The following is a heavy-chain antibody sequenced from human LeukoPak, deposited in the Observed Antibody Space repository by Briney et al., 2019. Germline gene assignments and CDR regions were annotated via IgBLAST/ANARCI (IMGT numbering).Heavy chain of an antibody. CDR3: AREKKTEWTTGAFDM. D-gene: IGHD3-3*01. CDR1: GFTFSSYS. CDR2: TSPSGGTI. J-gene: IGHJ3*02. Sequence: PGGSLRLSCAASGFTFSSYSMNWVRQAPGKGLEWVSYTSPSGGTIYYTDSVKGRFTMSRDNAQNALYLEMNSLRAEDTAVYYCAREKKTEWTTGAFDMWGQGTMVIVSS. V-gene: IGHV3-48*04.